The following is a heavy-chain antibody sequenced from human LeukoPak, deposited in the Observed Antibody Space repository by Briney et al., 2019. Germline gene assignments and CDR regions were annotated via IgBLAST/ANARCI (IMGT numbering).Heavy chain of an antibody. D-gene: IGHD2-2*01. CDR1: GFTFDDYA. CDR2: ISWNSGSI. V-gene: IGHV3-9*01. CDR3: AKDMGYCSSTSCYVFDY. Sequence: PGGSLRLSCAASGFTFDDYAMHWVRQAPGKGLEWFSGISWNSGSIGYADSVKGRFTISRDNAKNSLYLQMNSLRAEDTALYYCAKDMGYCSSTSCYVFDYWGQGTLVTVSS. J-gene: IGHJ4*02.